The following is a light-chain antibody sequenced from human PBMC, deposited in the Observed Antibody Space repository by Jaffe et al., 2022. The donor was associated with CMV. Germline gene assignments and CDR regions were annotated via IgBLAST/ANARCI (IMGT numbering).Light chain of an antibody. Sequence: EIVMTQTPATLSLSPGERATLSCRANQSVSSNLAWYQQKPGQSPRLLIYDASTRATGIPARFSGSGSGTEFALTISSLQSEDFAAYYCQQYHNWPPKTFGQGTKVGIK. J-gene: IGKJ1*01. V-gene: IGKV3-15*01. CDR1: QSVSSN. CDR3: QQYHNWPPKT. CDR2: DAS.